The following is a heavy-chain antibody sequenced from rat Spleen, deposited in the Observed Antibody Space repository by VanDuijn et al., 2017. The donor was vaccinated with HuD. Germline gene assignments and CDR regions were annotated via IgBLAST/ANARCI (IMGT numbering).Heavy chain of an antibody. CDR3: TRDRILRSTGFDY. J-gene: IGHJ2*01. Sequence: EVQLVESGGGLVQPGRSLKLSCAASGFTFSDYNMAWVRQAPTKGLEWVATISYDSDSTYYRNSVKGRFTISRDNAKSSLYLQMDSLRSEDTATYYCTRDRILRSTGFDYWGQGVMVTVSS. CDR1: GFTFSDYN. D-gene: IGHD1-6*01. V-gene: IGHV5-20*01. CDR2: ISYDSDST.